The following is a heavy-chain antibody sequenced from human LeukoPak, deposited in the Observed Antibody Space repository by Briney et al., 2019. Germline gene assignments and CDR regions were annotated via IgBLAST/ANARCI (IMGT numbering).Heavy chain of an antibody. J-gene: IGHJ5*02. CDR2: IYYSGST. CDR3: ARLSALLNGFDP. Sequence: SETLSLTCTVSGGSISSNYWSWIRQPPGKGLEWIGNIYYSGSTYYIPSLRSRVTISVDSSNNQFSLILSSVTAADTAVYYCARLSALLNGFDPWGQGTLVTVSS. D-gene: IGHD2/OR15-2a*01. CDR1: GGSISSNY. V-gene: IGHV4-59*04.